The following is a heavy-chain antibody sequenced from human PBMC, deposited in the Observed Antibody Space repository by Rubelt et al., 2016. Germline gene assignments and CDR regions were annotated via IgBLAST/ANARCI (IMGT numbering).Heavy chain of an antibody. V-gene: IGHV3-53*05. CDR2: IYSGGST. CDR1: GFTVSSNY. J-gene: IGHJ6*02. CDR3: ARATWEGEVAGTRYYYYGMDV. Sequence: SGFTVSSNYMSWVRQAPGKGLEWVSVIYSGGSTNYADSVKGRFTISRDNSKNTLYLQMNSLRAEDTAVYYCARATWEGEVAGTRYYYYGMDVWGQGTTVTVSS. D-gene: IGHD6-19*01.